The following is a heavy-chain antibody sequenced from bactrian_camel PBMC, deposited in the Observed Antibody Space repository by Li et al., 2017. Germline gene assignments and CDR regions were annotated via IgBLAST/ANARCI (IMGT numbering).Heavy chain of an antibody. CDR3: AAGVMWNGACTYAVAYAYRA. J-gene: IGHJ6*01. Sequence: DVQLVESGGASVQAGGSLTLSCEAAGFVPTKHCVGWFRRVPGLEREAVATIRAADDVVYYTDSFKGRFTFSQNNAKNTLYLQMGSLRPEDTAIYYCAAGVMWNGACTYAVAYAYRAWGQGTQVTVS. CDR2: IRAADDVV. CDR1: GFVPTKHC. D-gene: IGHD1*01. V-gene: IGHV3S59*01.